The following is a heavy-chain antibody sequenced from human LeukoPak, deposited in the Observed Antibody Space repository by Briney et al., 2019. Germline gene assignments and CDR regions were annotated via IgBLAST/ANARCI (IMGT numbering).Heavy chain of an antibody. V-gene: IGHV4-39*01. D-gene: IGHD6-25*01. CDR1: GGSISSSSYY. J-gene: IGHJ4*02. Sequence: SETLSLTCTVSGGSISSSSYYWGWIRQPPGTGLEWIGSIYYSGSTYYNPSLKSRVTISVDTSKNQFSLKLSSVTAADTAVYYCARLDGYPPIYYFDYWGQGTLVTVSS. CDR3: ARLDGYPPIYYFDY. CDR2: IYYSGST.